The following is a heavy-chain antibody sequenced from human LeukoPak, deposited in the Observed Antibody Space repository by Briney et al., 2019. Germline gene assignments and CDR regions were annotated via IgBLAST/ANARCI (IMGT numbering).Heavy chain of an antibody. CDR2: IYYSGST. CDR1: GGSISSSSYY. Sequence: PSETLSLTCTVSGGSISSSSYYWGWIRQPPGKGLEWIGSIYYSGSTYYNPSLKSRVTISVDTSKNQFSLKLSSVTAADTAVYYCARDRFSAAAGTPGDYFDYWGQGTLVTVSS. D-gene: IGHD6-13*01. V-gene: IGHV4-39*07. J-gene: IGHJ4*02. CDR3: ARDRFSAAAGTPGDYFDY.